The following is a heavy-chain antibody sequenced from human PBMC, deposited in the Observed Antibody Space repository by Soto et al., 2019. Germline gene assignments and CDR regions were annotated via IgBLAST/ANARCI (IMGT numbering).Heavy chain of an antibody. CDR1: GFTFSSYS. CDR2: INSDGRST. D-gene: IGHD2-15*01. V-gene: IGHV3-74*01. CDR3: ARDQGYCSGGSCYVAGY. Sequence: EVQLVESGGGLVQPGGSLRLSCAASGFTFSSYSMHWVRQAPGKGLVWVSRINSDGRSTNYADSVKGRFTISRDNAKNTLYLQMNSLRAEDTAVYYCARDQGYCSGGSCYVAGYWGQGTLVTVSS. J-gene: IGHJ4*02.